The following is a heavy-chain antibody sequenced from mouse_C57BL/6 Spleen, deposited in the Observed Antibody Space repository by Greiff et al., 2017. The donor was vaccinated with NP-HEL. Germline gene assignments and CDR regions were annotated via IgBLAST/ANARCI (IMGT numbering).Heavy chain of an antibody. CDR3: ARWDPYYSIFDY. V-gene: IGHV1-53*01. Sequence: VQLQQPGTELVKPGASVKLFCKASGYTFTSYWMHWVKQRPGQGLEWIGNINPSNGGTNYNEKFKSKATLTVDKSSSTAYMQLSSLTSEDSAVYYCARWDPYYSIFDYWGQGTTLTVSS. J-gene: IGHJ2*01. D-gene: IGHD2-5*01. CDR1: GYTFTSYW. CDR2: INPSNGGT.